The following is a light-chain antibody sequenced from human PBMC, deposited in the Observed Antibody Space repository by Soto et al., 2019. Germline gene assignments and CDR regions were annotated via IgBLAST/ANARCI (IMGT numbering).Light chain of an antibody. Sequence: QSALTQPASVSGSPGLSITISCTGTSSDVGPYNYVSWYQHHPGKAPKLLIYEVTKRPSGVSNRFSGSKSGNTASLTISGLQAEDEADYYCSSYTTSSTLVFGGGTKLTVL. V-gene: IGLV2-14*01. CDR2: EVT. CDR3: SSYTTSSTLV. J-gene: IGLJ3*02. CDR1: SSDVGPYNY.